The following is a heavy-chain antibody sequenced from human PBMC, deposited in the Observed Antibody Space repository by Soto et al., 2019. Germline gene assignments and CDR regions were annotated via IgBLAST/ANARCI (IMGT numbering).Heavy chain of an antibody. CDR2: IFLDDDK. Sequence: QITLKESGPTLVKPTQTLTLTCTFSGFSLSTWGVGVGWIRQPPGKALEWLALIFLDDDKRYSPSLKSRLTITKDTSKNQVVLTMTNMDPVDTATYYCAHRREIYGAGSYYVDPWGQGTLVTVSS. CDR1: GFSLSTWGVG. CDR3: AHRREIYGAGSYYVDP. V-gene: IGHV2-5*02. D-gene: IGHD3-10*01. J-gene: IGHJ5*02.